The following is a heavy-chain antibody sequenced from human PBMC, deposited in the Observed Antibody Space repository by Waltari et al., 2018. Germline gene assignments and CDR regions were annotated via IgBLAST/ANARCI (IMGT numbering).Heavy chain of an antibody. V-gene: IGHV3-23*01. Sequence: EVQLLESGGGLVQPGGSLRLSCLASGFTFSNYGMTCVRPGPGKVLEWVSAISGGGIKTYYADSVKGRFTISRDNSKNTLYLQMNSLRAEDTAVYSCARVHSLGQYDSNGQESNFDHWGQGALVTVSS. J-gene: IGHJ4*02. CDR1: GFTFSNYG. CDR2: ISGGGIKT. CDR3: ARVHSLGQYDSNGQESNFDH. D-gene: IGHD3-16*01.